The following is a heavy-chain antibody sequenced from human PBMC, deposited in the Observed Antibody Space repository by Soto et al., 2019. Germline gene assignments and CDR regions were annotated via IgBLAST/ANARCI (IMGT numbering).Heavy chain of an antibody. CDR1: GGTFSSYA. V-gene: IGHV1-69*01. Sequence: QVQLVQSGAEVKKPGSSVKVSCKASGGTFSSYAISWVRQAPGQGLECMGGIIPIFGTANYAQKFQGRVTITADESTRTAYMELSSLRSEDTAVYYCALRPLRRDGYNRGKPFDYWCQGTLVTVSS. J-gene: IGHJ4*02. CDR2: IIPIFGTA. D-gene: IGHD5-12*01. CDR3: ALRPLRRDGYNRGKPFDY.